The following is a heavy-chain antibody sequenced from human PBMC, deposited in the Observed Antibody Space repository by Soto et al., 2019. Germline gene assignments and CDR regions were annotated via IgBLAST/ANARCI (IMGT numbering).Heavy chain of an antibody. V-gene: IGHV3-23*01. CDR1: GFTFSSYA. CDR3: AKGGSSSWHKYGFWYFDL. J-gene: IGHJ2*01. Sequence: PGGSLRLSCAASGFTFSSYAMSWVRQAPGKGLGWVSAISGSGGSTYYADSVKGRFTISRDNSKNTLYLQMNSLRAEDTAVYYCAKGGSSSWHKYGFWYFDLWGRGTLVTVSS. CDR2: ISGSGGST. D-gene: IGHD6-13*01.